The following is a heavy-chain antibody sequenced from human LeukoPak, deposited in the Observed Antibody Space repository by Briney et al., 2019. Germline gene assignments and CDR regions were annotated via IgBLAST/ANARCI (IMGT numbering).Heavy chain of an antibody. CDR3: ARAYHGSGTSSPSHSDS. CDR2: IYYSGSA. Sequence: SETLSLTCTGSGCSISSYYWSWIRQSPGKGLEWMGNIYYSGSANYNPSLETRVTISVDTSKNQFSLQLSSVTAADTAVYYCARAYHGSGTSSPSHSDSWGQGTLVTVSS. J-gene: IGHJ4*02. V-gene: IGHV4-59*01. D-gene: IGHD3-10*01. CDR1: GCSISSYY.